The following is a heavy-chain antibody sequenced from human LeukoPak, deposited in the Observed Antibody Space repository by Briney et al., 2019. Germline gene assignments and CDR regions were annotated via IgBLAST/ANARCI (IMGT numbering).Heavy chain of an antibody. V-gene: IGHV3-30*03. D-gene: IGHD6-19*01. CDR3: AREFRSGYNSRWFDY. CDR2: ISYDGSDK. Sequence: GGSLRLSCAASAFTFSSYGMHWVRQAPGKGLEWVALISYDGSDKDYAKSVKGRFTISRDNSKNTLYLQMNSLRAEDTAVYYCAREFRSGYNSRWFDYWGQGTLVTVSS. J-gene: IGHJ5*01. CDR1: AFTFSSYG.